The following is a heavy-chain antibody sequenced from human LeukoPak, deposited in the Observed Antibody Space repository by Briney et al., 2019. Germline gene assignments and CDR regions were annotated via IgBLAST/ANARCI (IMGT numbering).Heavy chain of an antibody. CDR1: GYTFTGYY. D-gene: IGHD3-10*01. CDR2: INPNSGGT. V-gene: IGHV1-2*02. Sequence: GAPVKVSCRASGYTFTGYYMHWVRQAPGQGLEWMGWINPNSGGTNYAQKFQGRVTMTRDTSISTAYMELSRLRSDDTAVYYCARDPRRSVTMVRGVITLDFDYWGQGTLVTVSS. CDR3: ARDPRRSVTMVRGVITLDFDY. J-gene: IGHJ4*02.